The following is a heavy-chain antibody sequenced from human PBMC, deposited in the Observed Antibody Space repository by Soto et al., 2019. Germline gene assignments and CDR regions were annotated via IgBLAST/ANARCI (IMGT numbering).Heavy chain of an antibody. Sequence: PSQTLSLTCAISGDSVSSNTASWNWIRQSPSRGLEWLGRTYFRSKWYNDYAVSVKSRIIINPDTSNNQFSLQLNSVTPEDTAVYFCAKGDNLGTKTGYGFDPWGQGITVTVSS. J-gene: IGHJ5*02. CDR1: GDSVSSNTAS. CDR2: TYFRSKWYN. CDR3: AKGDNLGTKTGYGFDP. V-gene: IGHV6-1*01. D-gene: IGHD5-12*01.